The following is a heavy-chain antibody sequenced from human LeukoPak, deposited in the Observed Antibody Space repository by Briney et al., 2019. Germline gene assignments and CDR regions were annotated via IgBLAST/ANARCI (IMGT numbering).Heavy chain of an antibody. V-gene: IGHV3-23*01. CDR3: AKGTQVLLWFGESLGFDY. CDR2: ISGSGGST. D-gene: IGHD3-10*01. Sequence: GGSLRLSCAASGFTFSSYAMSWVRQAPGKGLEWVSAISGSGGSTYYADSVKGRFTISRDNSKNTLYLQMNSLRAEDTAVYYCAKGTQVLLWFGESLGFDYWGQGTLVTVSS. J-gene: IGHJ4*02. CDR1: GFTFSSYA.